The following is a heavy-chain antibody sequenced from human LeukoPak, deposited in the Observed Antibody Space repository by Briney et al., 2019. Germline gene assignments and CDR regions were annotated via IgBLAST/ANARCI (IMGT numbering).Heavy chain of an antibody. CDR2: IRYDGSNK. V-gene: IGHV3-30*02. CDR3: ANGEKQLVRGDGATGDFDY. D-gene: IGHD6-13*01. J-gene: IGHJ4*02. Sequence: GGSLRLSCAASGFTFSSYGMHWVRQAPGKGLEWVAFIRYDGSNKYYADSVKGRFTISRDNSKNTLYLQMNSLRAEDTAVYYCANGEKQLVRGDGATGDFDYWGQGTLVTVSS. CDR1: GFTFSSYG.